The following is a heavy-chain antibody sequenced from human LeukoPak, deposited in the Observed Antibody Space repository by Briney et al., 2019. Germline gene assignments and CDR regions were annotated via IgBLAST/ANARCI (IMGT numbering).Heavy chain of an antibody. CDR1: GFTFDDYA. V-gene: IGHV3-9*03. J-gene: IGHJ4*02. Sequence: GRSLRLSCAASGFTFDDYAMHWVRQAPGKGLEWVSGISWNSGSIGYVDSVKGRFTISRDNAKNSLYLQMNSLRAEDMALYYCAKDMGYDILTGYLVYWGQGTLVTASS. CDR2: ISWNSGSI. CDR3: AKDMGYDILTGYLVY. D-gene: IGHD3-9*01.